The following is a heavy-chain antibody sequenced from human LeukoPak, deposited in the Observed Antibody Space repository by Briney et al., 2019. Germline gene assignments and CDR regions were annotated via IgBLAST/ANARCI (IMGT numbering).Heavy chain of an antibody. CDR3: ASAMVRGVFDY. Sequence: GGSLRLSCAASGFTVSSNYISWVRQAPGKGLEWVSVIYSGGSTYYADSVKGRFTISRDNSKNTLYLQMNSLRAEDTAVYYCASAMVRGVFDYWGQGTLVTVSS. CDR2: IYSGGST. D-gene: IGHD3-10*01. J-gene: IGHJ4*02. V-gene: IGHV3-53*01. CDR1: GFTVSSNY.